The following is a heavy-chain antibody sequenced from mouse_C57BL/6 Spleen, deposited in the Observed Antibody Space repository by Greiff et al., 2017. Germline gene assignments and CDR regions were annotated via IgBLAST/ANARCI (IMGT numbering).Heavy chain of an antibody. V-gene: IGHV1-69*01. Sequence: QVQLQQSGAELVMPGASVKLSCKASGYTFTSYWMHWVKQRPGQGLEWIGEIDPSDSYTNYNQKFKGKSTLTVDKSSSTAYMQLSSLTSEDSAVYYCAKGGDYDRLLGYWGQGTTLTVSS. D-gene: IGHD2-4*01. CDR1: GYTFTSYW. CDR2: IDPSDSYT. CDR3: AKGGDYDRLLGY. J-gene: IGHJ2*01.